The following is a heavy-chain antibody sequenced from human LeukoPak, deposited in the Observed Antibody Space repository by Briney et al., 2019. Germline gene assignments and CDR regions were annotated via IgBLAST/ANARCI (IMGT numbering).Heavy chain of an antibody. Sequence: GGSLRLSCAASGFSFSNSWMSWVRQAPERGLEWVANIKSDGSQKDYVDSVKGRFTVSRDNAKNSVYLEMNSLRAEDTAVYYCAELGITMIGGVWGKGTTVTISS. CDR1: GFSFSNSW. V-gene: IGHV3-7*01. CDR2: IKSDGSQK. CDR3: AELGITMIGGV. D-gene: IGHD3-10*02. J-gene: IGHJ6*04.